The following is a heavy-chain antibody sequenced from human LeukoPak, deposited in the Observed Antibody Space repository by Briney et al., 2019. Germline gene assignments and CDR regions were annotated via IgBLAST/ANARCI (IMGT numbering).Heavy chain of an antibody. J-gene: IGHJ6*03. CDR3: ARISSSWPYYYYYMDV. CDR2: INPNSGGT. V-gene: IGHV1-2*02. Sequence: ASVKVSCKASGYTFTGYYMHWVRQAPGQGLEWMGWINPNSGGTNYAQKFQGRVTMTRDTSISTAYMELSRLRSDDTAVYYCARISSSWPYYYYYMDVWGKGTTVTISS. CDR1: GYTFTGYY. D-gene: IGHD6-13*01.